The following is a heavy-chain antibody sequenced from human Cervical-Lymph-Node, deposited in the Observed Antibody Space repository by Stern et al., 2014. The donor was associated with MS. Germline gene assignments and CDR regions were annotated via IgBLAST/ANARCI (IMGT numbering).Heavy chain of an antibody. J-gene: IGHJ4*02. CDR1: GGSISSGDGY. CDR3: ARASWFGELSLDY. V-gene: IGHV4-30-4*01. D-gene: IGHD3-10*01. CDR2: INYSGNS. Sequence: VQLLESGPGLVKPSQTLSLPCTVSGGSISSGDGYWSWLRPPPGKGLEWGGYINYSGNSFYNPSLKSRVTISVDTSKDQFSLKVNSVTAADSAVYYCARASWFGELSLDYWGQGTLVTVSS.